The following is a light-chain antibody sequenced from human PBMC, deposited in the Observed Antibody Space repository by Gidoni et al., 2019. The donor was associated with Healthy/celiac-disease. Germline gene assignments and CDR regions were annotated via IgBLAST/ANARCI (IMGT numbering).Light chain of an antibody. V-gene: IGLV2-14*01. Sequence: QSALTQPASVSGSPGQSITISCTGTSSDVGGYNYVSWYQQHPGKAPKLMIYEVSNRPSGVSNRFSGSKSGNTASPTISGLQAEDEADYYCSSYTSSSTLPVVFGGGTKLTVL. CDR2: EVS. CDR3: SSYTSSSTLPVV. CDR1: SSDVGGYNY. J-gene: IGLJ2*01.